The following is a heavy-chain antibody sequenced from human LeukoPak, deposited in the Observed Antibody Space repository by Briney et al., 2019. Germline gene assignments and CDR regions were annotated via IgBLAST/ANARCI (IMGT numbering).Heavy chain of an antibody. Sequence: GGSLRLSCVASGFTFSSYDMHWVRQTIGKGLEWVSSIGIAGDTYYPGSVKGRFTISRENAKNSLYLQMNSLRAGDTAVYYCARAPPYSSTSWGYYGMDVWGQGTTVTVSS. V-gene: IGHV3-13*01. CDR3: ARAPPYSSTSWGYYGMDV. D-gene: IGHD6-6*01. CDR2: IGIAGDT. J-gene: IGHJ6*02. CDR1: GFTFSSYD.